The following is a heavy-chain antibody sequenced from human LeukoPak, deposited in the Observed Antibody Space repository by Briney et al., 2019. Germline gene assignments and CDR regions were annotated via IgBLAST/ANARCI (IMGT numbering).Heavy chain of an antibody. D-gene: IGHD2-21*02. CDR2: INNDGSST. V-gene: IGHV3-74*01. J-gene: IGHJ4*02. CDR1: GYTFGSYW. Sequence: GGSLRLSCAASGYTFGSYWMYWVRQAPGKGLVWVSRINNDGSSTIYADSVTGRFTISRDNSKDTLFLQMHSLRPGDTAVYYCVREDTPATANYWGQGTLVTISS. CDR3: VREDTPATANY.